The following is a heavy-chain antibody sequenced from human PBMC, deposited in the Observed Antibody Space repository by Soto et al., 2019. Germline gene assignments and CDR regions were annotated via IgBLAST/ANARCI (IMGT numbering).Heavy chain of an antibody. J-gene: IGHJ4*02. CDR1: GFTFSNAW. V-gene: IGHV3-15*07. Sequence: EVQLVESGGGLVKPGGSLRLSCAASGFTFSNAWMNWVRQAPGKELEWVGRIKSKTDGGTTDYAAPVKGRFTISRDDSKNTLYLQMNSLKTEDTAVYYCTTPEAYDSSGYYPYYFDYWGRGTLVTVFS. CDR2: IKSKTDGGTT. CDR3: TTPEAYDSSGYYPYYFDY. D-gene: IGHD3-22*01.